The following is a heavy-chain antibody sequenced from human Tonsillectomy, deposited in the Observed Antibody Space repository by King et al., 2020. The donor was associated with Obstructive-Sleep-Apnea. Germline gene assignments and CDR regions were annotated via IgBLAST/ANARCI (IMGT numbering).Heavy chain of an antibody. D-gene: IGHD3-16*02. J-gene: IGHJ5*02. V-gene: IGHV5-51*01. CDR1: GYSFTNYW. CDR3: AIRGGTGRYYNNWFDP. CDR2: IYPGDSDT. Sequence: EVRLVQSGAEVKKPGESLKISCMGSGYSFTNYWIAWVRQMPGKGLEWMGIIYPGDSDTTYSPSFQGQVTMPADKSITTAYRQWNSLKASDTAMYYCAIRGGTGRYYNNWFDPWGQGTLVTVSS.